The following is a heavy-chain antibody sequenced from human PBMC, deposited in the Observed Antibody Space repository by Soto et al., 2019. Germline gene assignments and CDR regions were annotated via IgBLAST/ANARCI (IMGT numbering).Heavy chain of an antibody. J-gene: IGHJ6*02. D-gene: IGHD2-21*02. CDR3: ARRYCASDNCPLFYYFVDL. V-gene: IGHV1-69*13. Sequence: SVKVSCKASGGAFNKFAFGWVRQAPGQGFEWMGGIIPVFRSANYAQRFRGRITITADEYTSTVYLYLNDLRSDDTAVYYCARRYCASDNCPLFYYFVDLWGLGTTVTVSS. CDR2: IIPVFRSA. CDR1: GGAFNKFA.